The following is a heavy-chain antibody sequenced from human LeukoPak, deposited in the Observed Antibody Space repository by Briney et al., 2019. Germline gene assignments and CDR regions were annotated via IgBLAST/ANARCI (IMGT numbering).Heavy chain of an antibody. CDR2: IYSGGGT. V-gene: IGHV3-53*01. D-gene: IGHD1-26*01. Sequence: GGSLRLSCAASGFTVSSNLMSWVRQAPGRGLEWVSLIYSGGGTYHADSVKGRFTISRDNSKNTLYLQLNSLRAEDTAVYYCASGSPPDYWGQGTLVTVSS. J-gene: IGHJ4*02. CDR1: GFTVSSNL. CDR3: ASGSPPDY.